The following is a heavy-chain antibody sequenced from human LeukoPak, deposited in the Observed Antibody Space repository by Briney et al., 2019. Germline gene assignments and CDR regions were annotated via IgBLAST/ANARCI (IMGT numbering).Heavy chain of an antibody. CDR3: ARFSGSYFLYFDY. V-gene: IGHV4-39*07. J-gene: IGHJ4*02. CDR2: IYYSGST. D-gene: IGHD1-26*01. CDR1: GGSISSSSYY. Sequence: SQTLSLTCTVSGGSISSSSYYWGWIRQPPGKGLEWIGSIYYSGSTYYNPSLKSRVTISVDTSKNQFSLKLSSVTAADTAVYYCARFSGSYFLYFDYWGQGTLVTVSS.